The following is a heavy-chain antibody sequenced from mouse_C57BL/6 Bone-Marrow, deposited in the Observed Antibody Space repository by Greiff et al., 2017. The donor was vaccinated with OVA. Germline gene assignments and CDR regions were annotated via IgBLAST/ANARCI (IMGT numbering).Heavy chain of an antibody. J-gene: IGHJ2*01. Sequence: QVQLKESGAELARPGASVKLSCKASGYTFTSYGISWVKQRTGQGLEWIGEIYPRSGNTYYNEKFKGKATLTADKSSSTAYMELRSLTSEDSAVYFCARTGRELRRPFDYWGQGTTLTVSS. CDR3: ARTGRELRRPFDY. D-gene: IGHD2-4*01. CDR2: IYPRSGNT. CDR1: GYTFTSYG. V-gene: IGHV1-81*01.